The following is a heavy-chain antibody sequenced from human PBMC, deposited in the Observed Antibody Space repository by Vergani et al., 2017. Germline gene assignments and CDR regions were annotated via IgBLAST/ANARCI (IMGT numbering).Heavy chain of an antibody. J-gene: IGHJ4*02. CDR2: IYYSGLT. CDR3: ARQRPGSGWSPGDFDD. Sequence: QVQLQESGPGLVKSSETLSLTCSVSFDSISSGSYYWGWIRQPPGKSLEWIGSIYYSGLTYYNPSLKSRVAISVDTSKNQFSLKVTSVTAADTAVYFCARQRPGSGWSPGDFDDWGQGILVTVSS. D-gene: IGHD6-19*01. V-gene: IGHV4-39*01. CDR1: FDSISSGSYY.